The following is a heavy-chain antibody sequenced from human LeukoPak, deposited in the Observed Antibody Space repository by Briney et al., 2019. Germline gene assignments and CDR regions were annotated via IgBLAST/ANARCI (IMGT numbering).Heavy chain of an antibody. D-gene: IGHD3-22*01. CDR3: ARVLTHCYDSSPIPV. J-gene: IGHJ4*02. V-gene: IGHV3-74*01. CDR1: GFTFSSYW. CDR2: INSDGSST. Sequence: PGGSLRLSCAASGFTFSSYWMHWVRQAPGKGLVWVSRINSDGSSTIYADSVKGRFTISRDTAKNTLYLQMNSLRAEDTAVYYCARVLTHCYDSSPIPVWGQGTLVTVSS.